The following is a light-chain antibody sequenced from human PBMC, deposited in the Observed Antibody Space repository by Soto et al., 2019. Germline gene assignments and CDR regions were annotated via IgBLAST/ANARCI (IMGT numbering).Light chain of an antibody. J-gene: IGKJ4*01. CDR3: QQCDTYPLT. Sequence: DIQMTQSPSTLSASVGDRVTITCRASQTTSGWLAWYQQKPGKAPKLLIYKASILERGVPSRFSGSRSGTEFTLTISTLQHDDFATYYCQQCDTYPLTFGGGTKLEI. CDR2: KAS. CDR1: QTTSGW. V-gene: IGKV1-5*03.